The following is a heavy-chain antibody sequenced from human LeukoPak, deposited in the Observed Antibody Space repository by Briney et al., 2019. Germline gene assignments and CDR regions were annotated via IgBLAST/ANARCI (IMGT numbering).Heavy chain of an antibody. CDR1: GFPLSSYS. CDR2: ISSSGSAI. CDR3: VRVKGSYFDY. Sequence: GGSLRLSCAASGFPLSSYSINWVRQAPGKGLEWVSYISSSGSAIYYVDSVKGRFTVSRDNAKNSLFLQMNSPRAEDTAVYYCVRVKGSYFDYWGQGALVSVSS. V-gene: IGHV3-48*01. J-gene: IGHJ4*02. D-gene: IGHD2-15*01.